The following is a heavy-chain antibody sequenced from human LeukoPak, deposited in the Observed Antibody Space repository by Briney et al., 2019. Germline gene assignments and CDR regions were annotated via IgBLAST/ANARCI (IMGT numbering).Heavy chain of an antibody. Sequence: ASVKVSCKVSGYTLTELSMHWVRQAPGQGLEWMGWINPNSGGTNYAQKFQGRVTMTRDTSISTAYMELSRLRSDDTAVYYCAREVARVITSRLGYWGQGTLVTVSS. CDR1: GYTLTELS. CDR2: INPNSGGT. V-gene: IGHV1-2*02. CDR3: AREVARVITSRLGY. J-gene: IGHJ4*02. D-gene: IGHD3-22*01.